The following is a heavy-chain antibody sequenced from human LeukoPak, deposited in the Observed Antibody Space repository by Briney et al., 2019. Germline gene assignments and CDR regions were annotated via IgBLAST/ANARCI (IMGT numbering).Heavy chain of an antibody. J-gene: IGHJ4*02. CDR1: GGSISSYY. V-gene: IGHV4-59*12. D-gene: IGHD1-1*01. Sequence: PSETLSLTCTISGGSISSYYGSWIRQPPGKGLEWIGYIYNSGSTNYNPSLKSRVTISVDTSKNQSSLKLSSVTAADTAVYYSARDPNPNDGVPPPDYWGQGTLVTVSS. CDR3: ARDPNPNDGVPPPDY. CDR2: IYNSGST.